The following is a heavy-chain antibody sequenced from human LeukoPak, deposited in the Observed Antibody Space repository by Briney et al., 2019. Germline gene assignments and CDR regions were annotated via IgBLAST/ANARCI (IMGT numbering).Heavy chain of an antibody. CDR2: IYTSGST. D-gene: IGHD3-22*01. CDR1: GGSISSYY. Sequence: SETLSLTCTVSGGSISSYYWSWIRQPAGKGLEWIGRIYTSGSTNYNPSLKSRVTMSVDTSKNQFSLKLSSVTAADTAVYYCAREGYYDSSGYPDYWGQGTLVTVFS. V-gene: IGHV4-4*07. CDR3: AREGYYDSSGYPDY. J-gene: IGHJ4*02.